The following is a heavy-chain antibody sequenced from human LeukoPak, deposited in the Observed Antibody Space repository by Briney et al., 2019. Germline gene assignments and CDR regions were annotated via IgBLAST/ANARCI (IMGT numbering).Heavy chain of an antibody. V-gene: IGHV1-8*01. CDR1: GYTFTSYD. CDR3: ATPLEMATIAPFDY. Sequence: ASVKVSCKASGYTFTSYDINWVRQTTGQGLEWMGWMNPNSGNTGYAQKFQGRVTMTRNTSISTAYMELSSLRSEDTAVYYCATPLEMATIAPFDYWGQGTLVTVSS. D-gene: IGHD5-24*01. J-gene: IGHJ4*02. CDR2: MNPNSGNT.